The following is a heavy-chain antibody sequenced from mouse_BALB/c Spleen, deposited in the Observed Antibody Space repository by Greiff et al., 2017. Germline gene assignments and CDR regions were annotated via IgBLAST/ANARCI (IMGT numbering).Heavy chain of an antibody. CDR2: ISSGSSTF. CDR3: ARGGLYYFDY. V-gene: IGHV5-17*02. CDR1: GFTFSGFG. D-gene: IGHD3-2*02. Sequence: EVQLVESGGGLVQPGGSLKLSCAASGFTFSGFGMHWVRQAPEKGLEWVAYISSGSSTFYYADTVTGRFTISIDNPKNTLFLQMTSLRSEDTAMYYCARGGLYYFDYWGQGTTLTVSS. J-gene: IGHJ2*01.